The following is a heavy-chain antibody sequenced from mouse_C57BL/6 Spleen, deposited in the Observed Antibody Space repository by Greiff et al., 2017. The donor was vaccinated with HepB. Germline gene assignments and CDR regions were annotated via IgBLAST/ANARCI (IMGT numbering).Heavy chain of an antibody. D-gene: IGHD2-4*01. CDR2: IYPGSGNT. J-gene: IGHJ3*01. Sequence: VQLQQSGPELVKPGASVKISCKASGYSFTSYYIHWVKQRPGQGLEWIGWIYPGSGNTKYNEKFKGKATLTADTSSSTAYMQLSSLTSEDSAVYYCARPYDYSWFAYWGQGTLVTVSA. V-gene: IGHV1-66*01. CDR1: GYSFTSYY. CDR3: ARPYDYSWFAY.